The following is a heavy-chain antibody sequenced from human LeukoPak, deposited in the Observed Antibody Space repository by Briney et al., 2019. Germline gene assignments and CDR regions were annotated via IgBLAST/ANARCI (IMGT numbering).Heavy chain of an antibody. CDR1: GYTFTSYY. CDR3: ARGHCTNGVCYRLWFDP. Sequence: ASVKVSCKASGYTFTSYYIHWVRQAPGQGLEWMGGIIPIFGTANYAQKFQGRVTITADESTSTAYMELSSLRSEDTAVYYCARGHCTNGVCYRLWFDPWGQGTLVTVSS. J-gene: IGHJ5*02. CDR2: IIPIFGTA. V-gene: IGHV1-69*13. D-gene: IGHD2-8*01.